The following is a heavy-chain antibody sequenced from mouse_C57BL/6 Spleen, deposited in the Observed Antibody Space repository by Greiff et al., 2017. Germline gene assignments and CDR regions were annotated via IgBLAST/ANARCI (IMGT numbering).Heavy chain of an antibody. J-gene: IGHJ4*01. CDR2: IRNKANGYTT. Sequence: EVQLVESGGGLVQPGGSLSLSCAASGFTFTDYYMSWVRQPPGKALEWLGFIRNKANGYTTEYSASVKGRFTISRDNSQSILYLQMNARRSEDSATYYCARYSGDGYYVWYAMDYWGQGTSVTVSS. CDR3: ARYSGDGYYVWYAMDY. D-gene: IGHD2-3*01. CDR1: GFTFTDYY. V-gene: IGHV7-3*01.